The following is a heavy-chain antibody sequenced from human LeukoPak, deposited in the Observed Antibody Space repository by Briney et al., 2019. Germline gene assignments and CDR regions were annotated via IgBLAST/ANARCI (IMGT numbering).Heavy chain of an antibody. J-gene: IGHJ6*02. V-gene: IGHV1-2*02. CDR2: INPNSGGT. CDR3: ARREADWNYGMDV. D-gene: IGHD3/OR15-3a*01. CDR1: GYTFTCYY. Sequence: ASVKVSFKASGYTFTCYYMHWVRQAPGQGLEWMGWINPNSGGTNYAQKFQGRVTMTRDTSISTAYMELSRLRSDDTAVYYCARREADWNYGMDVWGQGTTVTVSS.